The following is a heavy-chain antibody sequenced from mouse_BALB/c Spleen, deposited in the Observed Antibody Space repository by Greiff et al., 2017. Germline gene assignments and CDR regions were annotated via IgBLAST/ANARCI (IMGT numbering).Heavy chain of an antibody. CDR1: GYTFTSYW. D-gene: IGHD2-4*01. CDR2: IDPSDSYT. CDR3: ARTYYDDDGVYAMDY. V-gene: IGHV1-69*02. Sequence: QVQLQQPGAELVKPGASVKLSCKASGYTFTSYWMHWVKQRPGQGLEWIGEIDPSDSYTNYNQKFKGKATLTVDKSSSTAYMQRSSLTSEDSAVYYCARTYYDDDGVYAMDYWGQGTAVTGSS. J-gene: IGHJ4*01.